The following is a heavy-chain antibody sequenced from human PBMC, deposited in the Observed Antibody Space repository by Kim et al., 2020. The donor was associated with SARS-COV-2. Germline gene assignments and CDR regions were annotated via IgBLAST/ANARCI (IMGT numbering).Heavy chain of an antibody. CDR3: ARQMTGYSSYPYFDY. CDR2: IYYSGST. CDR1: GGSISSSSYY. D-gene: IGHD6-19*01. V-gene: IGHV4-39*01. Sequence: SETLSLTCTVSGGSISSSSYYWGWIRQPPGKGLEWIGSIYYSGSTYYNPSLKSRVTISVDTSKNQFSLKLSSVTAADTAVYYCARQMTGYSSYPYFDYWGQGTLVTVSS. J-gene: IGHJ4*02.